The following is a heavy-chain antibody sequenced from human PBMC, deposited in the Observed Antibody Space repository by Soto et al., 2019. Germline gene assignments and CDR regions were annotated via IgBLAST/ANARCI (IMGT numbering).Heavy chain of an antibody. V-gene: IGHV3-11*01. CDR2: ISSSGSTI. J-gene: IGHJ4*02. D-gene: IGHD3-22*01. Sequence: PGGSLRLSCAASGFTFSDYYMSWIRQAPGKGLEWVSYISSSGSTIYYADSVKGRFTISRDNAKNSLYLQMNSLRAEDTAVYYCARRYYDSSGYHYFDYWGQGTLVTVSS. CDR3: ARRYYDSSGYHYFDY. CDR1: GFTFSDYY.